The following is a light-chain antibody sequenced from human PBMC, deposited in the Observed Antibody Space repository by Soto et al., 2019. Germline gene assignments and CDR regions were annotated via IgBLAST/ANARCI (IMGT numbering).Light chain of an antibody. CDR2: ENN. CDR1: SSNIGNNY. CDR3: GTWDSSLSAGL. J-gene: IGLJ1*01. Sequence: QSVLTQPPSVSAAPGQKVTISCSGSSSNIGNNYVSWYQQLPGTAPKLLIYENNKRPSGIPDRFSGSKSGTSATLGITGLQTGDEADYYCGTWDSSLSAGLFGTGTKLTV. V-gene: IGLV1-51*02.